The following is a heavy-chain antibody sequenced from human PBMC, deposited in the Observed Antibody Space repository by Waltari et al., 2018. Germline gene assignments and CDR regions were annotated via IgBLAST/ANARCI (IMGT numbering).Heavy chain of an antibody. Sequence: QVQLQQWGAGLLKPSETLSLTCAVYGGSFSGYYWSWIRQPPGKGLEGIGEINHSGSTNYNPSLKSRVTISVDTSKNQFSLKLSSVTAADTAVYYCARMEEYGSGIGTFDYWGQGTLVTVSS. CDR2: INHSGST. V-gene: IGHV4-34*01. J-gene: IGHJ4*02. CDR3: ARMEEYGSGIGTFDY. D-gene: IGHD3-10*01. CDR1: GGSFSGYY.